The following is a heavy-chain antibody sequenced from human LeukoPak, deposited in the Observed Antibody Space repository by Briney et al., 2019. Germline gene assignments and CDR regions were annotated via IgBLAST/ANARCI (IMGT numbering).Heavy chain of an antibody. Sequence: GGSLRLSCAASGFTFSTYSMNWVRQAPGKGLEWVSYLSSTSSTIHYADSVKGRFTISRDNAKNSLYLQMNSLRAEDTAIYYCATYRQVLLPFESWGQGTLVTVSS. D-gene: IGHD2-8*02. CDR1: GFTFSTYS. J-gene: IGHJ4*02. V-gene: IGHV3-48*01. CDR3: ATYRQVLLPFES. CDR2: LSSTSSTI.